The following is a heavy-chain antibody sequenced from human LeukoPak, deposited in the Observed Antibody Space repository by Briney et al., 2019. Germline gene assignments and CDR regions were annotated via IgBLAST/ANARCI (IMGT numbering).Heavy chain of an antibody. Sequence: PGGSLRLSCAASGFAFSTYAMSWVRQAPGKGLEWVSVISGSDGSTYYADSVKGRFTISRDNSKNTLYLQMNSLRAEDTAVYYCAKTRAYYYDSSGYYFYWGQGTLVTVSS. J-gene: IGHJ4*02. CDR2: ISGSDGST. D-gene: IGHD3-22*01. V-gene: IGHV3-23*01. CDR3: AKTRAYYYDSSGYYFY. CDR1: GFAFSTYA.